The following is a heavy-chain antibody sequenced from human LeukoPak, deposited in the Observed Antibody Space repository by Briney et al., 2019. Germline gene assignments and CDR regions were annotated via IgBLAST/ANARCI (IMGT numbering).Heavy chain of an antibody. CDR3: AKDSAKKYDDY. D-gene: IGHD2/OR15-2a*01. CDR1: GFTFSSSA. Sequence: GGSLRLSCAASGFTFSSSAMSWLRLAPGKGLEWVSGISGSDGSTYYADSVKGRFTISRDNSKNTLFLQMNSVRAEDTAVYYCAKDSAKKYDDYWGQGTLVTVSS. V-gene: IGHV3-23*01. CDR2: ISGSDGST. J-gene: IGHJ4*02.